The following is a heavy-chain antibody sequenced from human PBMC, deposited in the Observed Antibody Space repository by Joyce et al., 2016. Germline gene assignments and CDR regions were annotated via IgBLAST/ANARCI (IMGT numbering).Heavy chain of an antibody. J-gene: IGHJ3*02. CDR3: ARGGYCSSTSCYQHAFDI. CDR2: ISPIFGTA. V-gene: IGHV1-69*06. CDR1: GGNFRSYA. Sequence: QVQLVPSGAEVRKPGSSVKVSCKASGGNFRSYAISWVRQDPGQGLEWQGGISPIFGTANYAQKFQGRGTITADKSTSTAYMELSSLRSDDTAVYYCARGGYCSSTSCYQHAFDIWGQGTMVTVSS. D-gene: IGHD2-2*01.